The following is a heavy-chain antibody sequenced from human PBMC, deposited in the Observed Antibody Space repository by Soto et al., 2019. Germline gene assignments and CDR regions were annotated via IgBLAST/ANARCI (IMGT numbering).Heavy chain of an antibody. D-gene: IGHD3-10*01. CDR2: IYSGGST. CDR3: ARDAAPYYYGSGSYYPLYYGMDV. V-gene: IGHV3-53*01. CDR1: GFTVSSNY. Sequence: PGGSLRLSFAASGFTVSSNYMSWVRHAPVKGLEWVSVIYSGGSTYYADSVKGRFTISRDNSKNTLYLQMNSLRAEDTAVYYCARDAAPYYYGSGSYYPLYYGMDVWGQGTTVTFYS. J-gene: IGHJ6*02.